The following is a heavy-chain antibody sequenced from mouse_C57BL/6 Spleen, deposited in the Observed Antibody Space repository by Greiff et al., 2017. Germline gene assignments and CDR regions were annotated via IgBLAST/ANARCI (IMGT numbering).Heavy chain of an antibody. D-gene: IGHD3-1*01. CDR2: IDPSDSYT. CDR3: ARSGYGSPFAY. J-gene: IGHJ3*01. V-gene: IGHV1-69*01. Sequence: QVQLQQPGAELVMPGASVKLSCKASGYTFTSYWMHWVKQRPGQGLEWIGEIDPSDSYTNYNQKFKGKSTLTVDKSSSTAYMHLSSLTSEDSAVYYCARSGYGSPFAYWGQGTLVTVSA. CDR1: GYTFTSYW.